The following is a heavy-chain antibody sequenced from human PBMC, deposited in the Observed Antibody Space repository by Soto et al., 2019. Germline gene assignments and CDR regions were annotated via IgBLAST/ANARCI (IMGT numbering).Heavy chain of an antibody. Sequence: GGSLRLSCAASGFTFSSYAMHWVRQAPGKGLEWVAVISYDGSNKYYADSVKGRFTISRDNSKNTLYLQMNSLRAEDTAVYYCARVRGYYDSSGYPDYWGQGTLVTVS. J-gene: IGHJ4*02. CDR3: ARVRGYYDSSGYPDY. CDR1: GFTFSSYA. CDR2: ISYDGSNK. V-gene: IGHV3-30-3*01. D-gene: IGHD3-22*01.